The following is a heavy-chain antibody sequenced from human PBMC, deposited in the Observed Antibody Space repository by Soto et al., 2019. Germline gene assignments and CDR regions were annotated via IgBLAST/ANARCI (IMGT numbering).Heavy chain of an antibody. CDR1: GFTVGDYG. V-gene: IGHV3-20*04. D-gene: IGHD3-10*01. CDR2: MTWSGDST. Sequence: EVQLVESGGGVVRPGGSLRLSWAASGFTVGDYGMSGVRKAPGKGLEWVSGMTWSGDSTGYSDSVKGRFTISRDNAKNSLYLQMTSLRAEDTALYYCASMVRGVYGMDVWGQGTTVTVSS. J-gene: IGHJ6*02. CDR3: ASMVRGVYGMDV.